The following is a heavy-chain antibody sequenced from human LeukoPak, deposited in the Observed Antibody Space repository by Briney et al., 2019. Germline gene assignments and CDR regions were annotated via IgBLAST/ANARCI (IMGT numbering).Heavy chain of an antibody. CDR2: ISGSGGNT. V-gene: IGHV3-23*01. Sequence: GGSLRLSCAASGFTFSSYGMSWVRQAPGKGLEWVSAISGSGGNTYYAASVKGRFTISRDNSKNTLYLQMNSLRAEDTAVYYCAKDKSPLVSWYYFDYWGQGTLVTVSS. J-gene: IGHJ4*02. CDR3: AKDKSPLVSWYYFDY. CDR1: GFTFSSYG. D-gene: IGHD1-14*01.